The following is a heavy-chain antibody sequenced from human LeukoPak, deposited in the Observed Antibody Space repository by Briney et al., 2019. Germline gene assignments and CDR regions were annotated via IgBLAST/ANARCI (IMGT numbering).Heavy chain of an antibody. V-gene: IGHV4-34*01. CDR2: INHSGST. J-gene: IGHJ3*02. D-gene: IGHD2-2*01. CDR1: GGSFSGYY. Sequence: SETLSLTCAVYGGSFSGYYWSWIRQPPGKGLEWIGEINHSGSTNYNPSLKSRVTISADTSKNQFSLKLSSVTAADTAVYYCAMGPYAEEAFDIWGQGTMVTVSS. CDR3: AMGPYAEEAFDI.